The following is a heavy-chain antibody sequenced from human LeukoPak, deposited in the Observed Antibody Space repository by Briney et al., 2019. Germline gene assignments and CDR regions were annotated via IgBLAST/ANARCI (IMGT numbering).Heavy chain of an antibody. CDR2: INPNSGGT. Sequence: ASVKVSCKASGYTFTGYYMHWVRQAPGQGLEWMGWINPNSGGTNYAQKFQGRVTMTRDTSISTAYMELSRLRSDDTAVYYCARVRYPGGGIQELNPFDYWGQGTLVTVST. CDR1: GYTFTGYY. J-gene: IGHJ4*02. D-gene: IGHD1-26*01. CDR3: ARVRYPGGGIQELNPFDY. V-gene: IGHV1-2*02.